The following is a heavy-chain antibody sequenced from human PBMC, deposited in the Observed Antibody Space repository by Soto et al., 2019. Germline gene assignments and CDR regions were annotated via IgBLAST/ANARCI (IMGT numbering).Heavy chain of an antibody. CDR1: GFTFSSYE. J-gene: IGHJ6*04. CDR3: ARYCRSTSCQPYHYPRPYYGMDV. Sequence: PVWSLRLSCAASGFTFSSYEMNWVRQAPGKGLEWVSYISSSGSTIYYADSVKGRFTISRDNAKNSLYLQMNSLRAEDTAVYYCARYCRSTSCQPYHYPRPYYGMDVWGNG. D-gene: IGHD2-2*01. V-gene: IGHV3-48*03. CDR2: ISSSGSTI.